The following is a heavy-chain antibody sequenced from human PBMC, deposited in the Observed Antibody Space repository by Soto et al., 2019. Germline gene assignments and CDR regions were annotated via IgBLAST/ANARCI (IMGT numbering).Heavy chain of an antibody. V-gene: IGHV1-18*01. CDR1: GYTFTSYG. D-gene: IGHD3-9*01. J-gene: IGHJ5*02. Sequence: VFCKASGYTFTSYGISWVRQAPGQGLEWMAWISIYNGNTNYAQKLQGRVTMTADTSTSTAYMELRSLRSEDTAVYYCAWTLRYFYWLLTYTWFDPWGQGTLVTVSS. CDR2: ISIYNGNT. CDR3: AWTLRYFYWLLTYTWFDP.